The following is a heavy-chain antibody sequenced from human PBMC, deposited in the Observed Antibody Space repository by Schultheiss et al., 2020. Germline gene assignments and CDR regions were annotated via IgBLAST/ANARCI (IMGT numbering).Heavy chain of an antibody. Sequence: ASVKVSCKASGYTFTGYYMHWVRQAPGQGLEWMGRINPNSGGTNYAQKFQGRVTMTRDTSISTAYMELSRLRSDDTAVYYCARDRRLLWFRELLSSNWFDPWGQGTLVTVAS. J-gene: IGHJ5*02. D-gene: IGHD3-10*01. CDR2: INPNSGGT. V-gene: IGHV1-2*06. CDR1: GYTFTGYY. CDR3: ARDRRLLWFRELLSSNWFDP.